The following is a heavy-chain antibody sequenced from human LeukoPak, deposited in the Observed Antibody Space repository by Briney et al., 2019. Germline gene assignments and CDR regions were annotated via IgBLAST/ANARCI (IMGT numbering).Heavy chain of an antibody. V-gene: IGHV3-21*01. CDR1: GFTFSSYS. Sequence: PGGSLRLSCAASGFTFSSYSMNWVRQAPGKGLEWVSSISSSSSYIYYANSVKGRFTISRDNAKNSLYLQMNSLRAEDTAVYYCASGWLTGYGMDVWGQGTTVIVSS. D-gene: IGHD6-19*01. CDR3: ASGWLTGYGMDV. J-gene: IGHJ6*02. CDR2: ISSSSSYI.